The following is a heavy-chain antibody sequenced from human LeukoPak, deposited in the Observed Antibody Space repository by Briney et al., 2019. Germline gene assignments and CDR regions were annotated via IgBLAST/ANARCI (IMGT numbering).Heavy chain of an antibody. Sequence: SETLSLTCAVYGGSFSGYYWSWIRQPPGKGLEWIGEINHSGSTNYNPSLKSRVTISVDTSKNQFSLRLSSVTAADTAVYYCARHGESGSYHHYWGQGTLVTVSS. CDR1: GGSFSGYY. J-gene: IGHJ4*02. CDR2: INHSGST. V-gene: IGHV4-34*01. D-gene: IGHD1-26*01. CDR3: ARHGESGSYHHY.